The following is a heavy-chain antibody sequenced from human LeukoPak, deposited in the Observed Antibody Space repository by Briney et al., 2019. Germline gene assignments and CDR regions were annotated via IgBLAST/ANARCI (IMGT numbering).Heavy chain of an antibody. V-gene: IGHV1-18*01. CDR2: ISAYTGNT. CDR1: GYTFTSYG. CDR3: ARANPYYYGSGSYIVPDY. Sequence: GASVKVSCTASGYTFTSYGISWVRQAPGQGLEWMGWISAYTGNTNYEQKLQGRVTMTTDTSTSTAYMELRSLRSDDTAVYYCARANPYYYGSGSYIVPDYWGQGTLVTVSS. J-gene: IGHJ4*02. D-gene: IGHD3-10*01.